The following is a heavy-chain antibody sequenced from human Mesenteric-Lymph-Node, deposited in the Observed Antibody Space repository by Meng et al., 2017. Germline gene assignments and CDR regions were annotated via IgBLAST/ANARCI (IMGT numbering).Heavy chain of an antibody. CDR2: IIPILATA. J-gene: IGHJ4*02. CDR1: RGTFKKFA. CDR3: ARDRLGANGEIDY. D-gene: IGHD3-16*01. V-gene: IGHV1-69*13. Sequence: SVKVSCKASRGTFKKFAISWVRQAPGQGLEWMGGIIPILATANYAQMFQTRITITADESTDTAYMELNSLKSEDTAMYYCARDRLGANGEIDYWGQGTLVTVSS.